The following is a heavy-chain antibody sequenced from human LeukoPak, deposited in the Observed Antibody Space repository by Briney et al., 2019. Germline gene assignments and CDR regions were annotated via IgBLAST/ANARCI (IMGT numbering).Heavy chain of an antibody. D-gene: IGHD6-13*01. CDR3: ARDHQSGVQLVPDYYYYGMDV. CDR1: GYTFTSYG. J-gene: IGHJ6*02. Sequence: ASVKVSCKASGYTFTSYGISWVRQAPGQGLEWMGWISAYNGNTNYAQKLQGRVTMTTDTSTSTAYMELRSLRSDDTAVYYCARDHQSGVQLVPDYYYYGMDVWGQGTTVTVSS. CDR2: ISAYNGNT. V-gene: IGHV1-18*01.